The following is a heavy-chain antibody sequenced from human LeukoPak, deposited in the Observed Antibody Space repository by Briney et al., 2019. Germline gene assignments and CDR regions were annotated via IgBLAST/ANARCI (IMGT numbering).Heavy chain of an antibody. J-gene: IGHJ3*02. CDR3: ERVRVVVISNDAFDI. D-gene: IGHD3-22*01. CDR1: GGTFSIYT. CDR2: IIPIVGTA. V-gene: IGHV1-69*13. Sequence: GASVKVSFKASGGTFSIYTISRGRQAPGQGREWMVLIIPIVGTANYAQKFQGRVTITADESTSTAYMELSRLRSDDTAVYYCERVRVVVISNDAFDIWGQGTMVTVSS.